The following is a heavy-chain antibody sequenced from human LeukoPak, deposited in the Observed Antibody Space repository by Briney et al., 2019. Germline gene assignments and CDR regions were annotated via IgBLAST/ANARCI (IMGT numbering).Heavy chain of an antibody. CDR3: ARDGDYCDSSSCYSVWFDP. V-gene: IGHV4-4*07. CDR1: GGSISSYY. D-gene: IGHD2-15*01. CDR2: IYSSGTT. J-gene: IGHJ5*02. Sequence: PSETLSLTCTVSGGSISSYYWSWIRQPAGKGLEWIGHIYSSGTTNYNTSLKSRVSMSVDTSKNQFSLRLSSVTAADTAVYYCARDGDYCDSSSCYSVWFDPWGQGTLVTVSS.